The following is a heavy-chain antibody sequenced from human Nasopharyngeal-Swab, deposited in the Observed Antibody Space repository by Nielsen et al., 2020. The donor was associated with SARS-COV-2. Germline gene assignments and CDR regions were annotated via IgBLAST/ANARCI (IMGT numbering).Heavy chain of an antibody. V-gene: IGHV3-30*18. CDR2: ISYDGSNK. CDR3: AKGGYSGYDPLGMDV. D-gene: IGHD5-12*01. Sequence: VCQAPGQRLEWVAVISYDGSNKYYADSVKGRFTISRDNSKNTLYLQMNSLRAEDTAVYYCAKGGYSGYDPLGMDVWGQGTTVTVSS. J-gene: IGHJ6*02.